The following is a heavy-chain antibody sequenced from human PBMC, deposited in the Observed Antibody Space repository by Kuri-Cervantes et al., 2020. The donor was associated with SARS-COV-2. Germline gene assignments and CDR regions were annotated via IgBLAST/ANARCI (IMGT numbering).Heavy chain of an antibody. V-gene: IGHV3-23*01. CDR2: ISGSGGTT. Sequence: GGSLRLSCAASGFTLSSYPMTWVRQAPGKGLEWVSGISGSGGTTNYADSVKGRFTISRDDSKNTLYLQMNSLRVEDTAVYYCAREFHDFWSGYYGPYYFYAMDVWGQGTTVTVSS. J-gene: IGHJ6*02. D-gene: IGHD3-3*01. CDR1: GFTLSSYP. CDR3: AREFHDFWSGYYGPYYFYAMDV.